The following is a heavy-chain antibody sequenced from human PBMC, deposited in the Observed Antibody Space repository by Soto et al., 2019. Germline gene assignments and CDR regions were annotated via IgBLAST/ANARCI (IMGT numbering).Heavy chain of an antibody. Sequence: QVQLVESGGGVVQPGRSLRLSCAASGFTFSSYGMHWVRQAPGKGLEWVAVISYDGSNKYYADSVKGRFTISRDNSKNTLYLQMNSLRAEDTAVYYCAKDLRSGSYYGDYYYYYGMDVWGQGTTVTVSS. CDR1: GFTFSSYG. CDR3: AKDLRSGSYYGDYYYYYGMDV. J-gene: IGHJ6*02. V-gene: IGHV3-30*18. CDR2: ISYDGSNK. D-gene: IGHD1-26*01.